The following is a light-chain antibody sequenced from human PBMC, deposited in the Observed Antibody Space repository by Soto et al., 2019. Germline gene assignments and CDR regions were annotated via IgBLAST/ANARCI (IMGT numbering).Light chain of an antibody. V-gene: IGKV3-20*01. CDR1: QSVSSSY. CDR2: GAS. J-gene: IGKJ3*01. Sequence: EIVLTQSPCTLSLSPGERATLSCRAGQSVSSSYLAWYQQKPGQAPRLLIYGASSRATGIPDRFSGSGSGTDFTLTISRLEPEDFAVYYCQQYNNWPTFGPGTKVDIK. CDR3: QQYNNWPT.